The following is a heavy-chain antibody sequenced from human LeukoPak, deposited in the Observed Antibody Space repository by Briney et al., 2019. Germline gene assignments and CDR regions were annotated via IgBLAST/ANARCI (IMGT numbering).Heavy chain of an antibody. V-gene: IGHV1-2*06. Sequence: ASVKVSCKASGYTFTGYYMHWVRQAPGQGLEWMGRINPNSGGTNYAQKFQGRVTMTRDTSISTAYMELSRLRSDDTAVYYCARETLEPSYYYYYMDVWGKGTTVTVSS. J-gene: IGHJ6*03. D-gene: IGHD1-1*01. CDR3: ARETLEPSYYYYYMDV. CDR2: INPNSGGT. CDR1: GYTFTGYY.